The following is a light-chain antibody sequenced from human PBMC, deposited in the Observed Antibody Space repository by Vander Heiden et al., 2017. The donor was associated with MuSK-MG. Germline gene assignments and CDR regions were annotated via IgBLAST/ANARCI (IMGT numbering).Light chain of an antibody. J-gene: IGKJ4*01. Sequence: DIQMTQSPFSLSASVGDRVTITCRASQSISSYLNWYQQKPGKAPKLLIYAASTLQSGVPSRFGGSGSGTDFTLTISSLQPEDFATYYCQQSYSSPLAFGGGTKVE. CDR2: AAS. CDR3: QQSYSSPLA. V-gene: IGKV1-39*01. CDR1: QSISSY.